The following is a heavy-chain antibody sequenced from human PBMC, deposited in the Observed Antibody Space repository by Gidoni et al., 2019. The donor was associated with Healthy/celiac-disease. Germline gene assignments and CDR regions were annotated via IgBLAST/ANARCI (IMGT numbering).Heavy chain of an antibody. J-gene: IGHJ4*02. CDR3: AKEMGEGLSRMVDY. D-gene: IGHD3-16*01. Sequence: EVQLLASGGGLVQPDSSLRLPCAASVFTFGDYAMHWVRPAPGKGLEWVSGISGNSGSIGDEDSVKGRFTISRDNAKNSLYVQMNSLRAEDTALYYGAKEMGEGLSRMVDYWGQGTLVTVSS. V-gene: IGHV3-9*01. CDR2: ISGNSGSI. CDR1: VFTFGDYA.